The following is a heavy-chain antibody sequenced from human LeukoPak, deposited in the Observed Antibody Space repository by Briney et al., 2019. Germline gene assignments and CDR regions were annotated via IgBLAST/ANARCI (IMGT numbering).Heavy chain of an antibody. J-gene: IGHJ3*02. CDR3: ARYRVTFTMVRGVLYDAFDI. CDR1: GGSFSGYY. V-gene: IGHV4-34*01. CDR2: INHSGST. D-gene: IGHD3-10*01. Sequence: PSETLSLTCAVYGGSFSGYYWSWIRQPPGKGLGWIGEINHSGSTNYNPSLKSRVTISVDTSKNQFSLKLSSVTAADTAVYYCARYRVTFTMVRGVLYDAFDIWGQGTMVTVSS.